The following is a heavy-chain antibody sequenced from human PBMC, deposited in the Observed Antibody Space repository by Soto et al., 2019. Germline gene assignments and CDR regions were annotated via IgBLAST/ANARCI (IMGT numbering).Heavy chain of an antibody. V-gene: IGHV4-4*02. D-gene: IGHD3-22*01. CDR2: IYHSGST. Sequence: QVQLQESGPGLVKPSGTLSLTCAVSGGSISSSNWWSWVRQPPGKGLEWIGEIYHSGSTNYNPSLKSRVTISVDKSKNQFSLKLSSVTAADTAVYYCARSPDSSGYYPRRYYYCMDVWGQGTTVTVSS. J-gene: IGHJ6*02. CDR3: ARSPDSSGYYPRRYYYCMDV. CDR1: GGSISSSNW.